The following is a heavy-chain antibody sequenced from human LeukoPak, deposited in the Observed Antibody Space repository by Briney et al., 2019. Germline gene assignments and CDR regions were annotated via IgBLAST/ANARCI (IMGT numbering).Heavy chain of an antibody. V-gene: IGHV1-46*01. CDR2: ISPSGDYT. Sequence: ASVKVSCKASGYTFSSYYMHWVRQAPGQGLEWMGIISPSGDYTRYAQKFQGRVTMTRDTSISTAFMDLSRLRSDDTAVYYCARVKTLIVVVSLFDYWGQGTLVTVSS. CDR1: GYTFSSYY. J-gene: IGHJ4*02. CDR3: ARVKTLIVVVSLFDY. D-gene: IGHD3-22*01.